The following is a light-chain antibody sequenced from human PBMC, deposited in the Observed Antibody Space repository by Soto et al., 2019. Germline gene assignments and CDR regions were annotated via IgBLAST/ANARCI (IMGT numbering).Light chain of an antibody. CDR1: QSINIW. CDR2: KAS. J-gene: IGKJ3*01. CDR3: QQYDNLPFT. V-gene: IGKV1-5*03. Sequence: DIQMTQSPSTLSASVGDRVTIPCRASQSINIWLAWYQQKPGKAPKLLMSKASTLETGVPSRFSGSGSGTDFTFTISSLQPEDIATYYCQQYDNLPFTFGPGTKVDI.